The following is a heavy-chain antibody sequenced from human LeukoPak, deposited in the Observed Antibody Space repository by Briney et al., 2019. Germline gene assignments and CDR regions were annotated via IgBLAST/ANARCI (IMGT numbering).Heavy chain of an antibody. Sequence: GGSLRLSCAASGFTVSDNCMTWVRQAPGKGLEWVSLIYSGGDSYYADSVMGRFTISRDNSKNTLYLQMNSLRADDTAVYYRTRDADSLDWGQGTLVTVSS. CDR2: IYSGGDS. V-gene: IGHV3-53*01. J-gene: IGHJ4*02. D-gene: IGHD3-22*01. CDR1: GFTVSDNC. CDR3: TRDADSLD.